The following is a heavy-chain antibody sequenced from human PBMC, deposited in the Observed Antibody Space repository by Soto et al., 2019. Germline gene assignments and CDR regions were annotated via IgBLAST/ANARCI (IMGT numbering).Heavy chain of an antibody. CDR3: ARKKWELYFDY. CDR1: GFTFSSYW. Sequence: PWGSLRLSCAASGFTFSSYWMSWVRQAPGKGLEWVANIKQDGSEKYYVDSVKGRFTISRDNAKNSLYLQMNSLRAEDTAVYYCARKKWELYFDYWGQGTLVTVSS. J-gene: IGHJ4*02. CDR2: IKQDGSEK. D-gene: IGHD1-26*01. V-gene: IGHV3-7*01.